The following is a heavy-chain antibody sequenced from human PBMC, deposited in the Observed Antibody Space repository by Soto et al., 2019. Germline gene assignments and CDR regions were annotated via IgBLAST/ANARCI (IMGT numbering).Heavy chain of an antibody. V-gene: IGHV1-8*01. CDR3: ARGVRGSGSYYIYYYYYGMDV. J-gene: IGHJ6*02. D-gene: IGHD3-10*01. CDR1: GYTFTSYD. CDR2: MNPNSGNT. Sequence: ASVKVSCKASGYTFTSYDINWVRQATGQGLEWMGWMNPNSGNTGYAQKFQGRVTMARNTSISTAYMELSSLRSEDTAVYYCARGVRGSGSYYIYYYYYGMDVWGQGTTVTVSS.